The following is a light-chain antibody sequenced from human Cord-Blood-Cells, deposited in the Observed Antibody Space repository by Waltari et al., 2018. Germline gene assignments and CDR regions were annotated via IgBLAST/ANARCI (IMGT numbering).Light chain of an antibody. CDR2: EGS. CDR3: CSYAGSSTWV. V-gene: IGLV2-23*01. J-gene: IGLJ3*02. CDR1: SSDVGRYNL. Sequence: QSALTQPASVSGSPGQSITISCTGTSSDVGRYNLVSWYQHHPGKAPKLMIYEGSKRPSGVSNRFCGSKSGNTASLTISGLQAEDEADYYCCSYAGSSTWVFGGGTKLTVL.